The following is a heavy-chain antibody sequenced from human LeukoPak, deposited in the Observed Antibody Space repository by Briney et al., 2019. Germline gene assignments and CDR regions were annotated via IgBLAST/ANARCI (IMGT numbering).Heavy chain of an antibody. J-gene: IGHJ6*03. CDR3: ARDGRDIVVVPAAAGMDV. V-gene: IGHV3-21*01. CDR2: VSSSSSYI. D-gene: IGHD2-2*01. Sequence: GGSLRLSCAASGFTFSSYSMNWVRQAPGKGLEWVSSVSSSSSYIYYADSVKGRFTISRDNAKNSLYLQMNSLRAEDTAVYYCARDGRDIVVVPAAAGMDVWGKGTTVTVSS. CDR1: GFTFSSYS.